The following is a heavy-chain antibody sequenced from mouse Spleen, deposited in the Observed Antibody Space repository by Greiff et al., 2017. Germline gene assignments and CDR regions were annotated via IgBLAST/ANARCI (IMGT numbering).Heavy chain of an antibody. V-gene: IGHV5-9-3*01. CDR2: ISSGGSYT. CDR1: GFTFSSYA. J-gene: IGHJ1*01. CDR3: ARQKYYYGSSSWYFDV. D-gene: IGHD1-1*01. Sequence: EVKLVESGGGLVKPGGSLKLSCAASGFTFSSYAMSWVRQTPEKRLEWVATISSGGSYTYYPDSVKGRFTISRDNAKNTLYLQMSSLRSEDTAMYYCARQKYYYGSSSWYFDVWGAGTTVTVSS.